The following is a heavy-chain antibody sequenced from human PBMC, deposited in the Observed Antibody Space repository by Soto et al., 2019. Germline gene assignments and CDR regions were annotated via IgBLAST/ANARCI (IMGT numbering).Heavy chain of an antibody. CDR3: AKDTIKVGARKGVEYFEH. Sequence: GGSLRLSCAASGFTFSMYAMNWVRQAPGKWLEWVSAISDSGGSTYYVDSVKGRFTISRDNSKNTLYLQMNSLRAEDTAVYYCAKDTIKVGARKGVEYFEHWGQGTLVTVSS. J-gene: IGHJ1*01. CDR2: ISDSGGST. CDR1: GFTFSMYA. V-gene: IGHV3-23*01. D-gene: IGHD1-26*01.